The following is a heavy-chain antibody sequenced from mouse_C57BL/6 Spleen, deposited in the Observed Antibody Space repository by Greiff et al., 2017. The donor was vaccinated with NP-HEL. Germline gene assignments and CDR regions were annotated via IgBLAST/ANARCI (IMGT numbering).Heavy chain of an antibody. D-gene: IGHD2-4*01. CDR1: GYTFTSYW. V-gene: IGHV1-52*01. CDR3: ARGGLRKGAMDY. Sequence: VQLQQPGAELVRPGSSVKLSCKASGYTFTSYWMHWVKQRPIQGLEWIGNIDPSDSETHYNQKFKDKATLTVDKSSSTAYMQLSSLTSEDSAVYYCARGGLRKGAMDYWGQGTSVTVSS. J-gene: IGHJ4*01. CDR2: IDPSDSET.